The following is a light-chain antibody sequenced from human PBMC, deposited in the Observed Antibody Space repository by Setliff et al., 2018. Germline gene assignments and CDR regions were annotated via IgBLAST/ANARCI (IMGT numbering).Light chain of an antibody. J-gene: IGLJ3*02. V-gene: IGLV2-14*01. CDR1: SSDIGSTKY. CDR2: EVS. CDR3: SSYTTSTFWV. Sequence: QSALTQPASVSGSPGQSITISCTGTSSDIGSTKYVSWYQQHPAKAPKLMIYEVSNRPSGVSNRFSGSKSGNTASLTISELQAEDEADYYCSSYTTSTFWVFGGGTKGTVL.